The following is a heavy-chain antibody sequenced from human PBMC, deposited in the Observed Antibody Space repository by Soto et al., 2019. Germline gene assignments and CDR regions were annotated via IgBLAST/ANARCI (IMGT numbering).Heavy chain of an antibody. CDR1: GFSFGDHY. CDR2: ISNNGRST. V-gene: IGHV3-74*01. D-gene: IGHD2-2*01. CDR3: TREVVAPYFYYLDF. Sequence: EVQLVESGGGLVQPGGSLRVSCAASGFSFGDHYMHWVRQTPGKGLLWVSRISNNGRSTFYADSVKGRFTISRDDAKKMVVLQMSSLRAEDTAVYFCTREVVAPYFYYLDFWGRGTLVTVSS. J-gene: IGHJ4*02.